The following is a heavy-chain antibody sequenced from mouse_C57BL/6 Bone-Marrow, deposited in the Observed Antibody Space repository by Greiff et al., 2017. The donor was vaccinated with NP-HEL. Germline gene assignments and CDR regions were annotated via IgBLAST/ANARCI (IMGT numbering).Heavy chain of an antibody. CDR2: IYWDDDK. CDR1: GFSLSTSGMG. Sequence: QVTLKESVPGILQSSQTLSLTCSFSGFSLSTSGMGVSWIRQPSGKGLAWLAHIYWDDDKRYNPSLKSRLTISKDTSRNQVFLKITSVDTADTATYYCARRAPYYYGSSYWYFDVLGTGTTVTVSS. V-gene: IGHV8-12*01. J-gene: IGHJ1*03. D-gene: IGHD1-1*01. CDR3: ARRAPYYYGSSYWYFDV.